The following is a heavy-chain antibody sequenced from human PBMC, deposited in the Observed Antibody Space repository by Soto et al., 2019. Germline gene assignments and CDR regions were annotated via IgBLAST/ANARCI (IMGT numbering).Heavy chain of an antibody. CDR2: INHLGSI. CDR1: GGSLSDYF. D-gene: IGHD2-21*01. CDR3: ARGGISHWAYFYYMDV. Sequence: PSETLSLTCVVSGGSLSDYFWSWIRQPPGMALEWIGEINHLGSINYNPSLKSRVTMSLDTSKNQFSLTLNSVTAADTATYYCARGGISHWAYFYYMDVWDRGTTVTVSS. V-gene: IGHV4-34*01. J-gene: IGHJ6*03.